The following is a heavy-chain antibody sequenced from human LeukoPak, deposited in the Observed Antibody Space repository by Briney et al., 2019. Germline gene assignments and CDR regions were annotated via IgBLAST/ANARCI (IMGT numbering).Heavy chain of an antibody. D-gene: IGHD2-2*01. V-gene: IGHV4-34*01. J-gene: IGHJ4*02. CDR1: GGSFSGYY. CDR2: INHSGST. CDR3: ASMPSTVSSKFDY. Sequence: KPSETLSLTCAVYGGSFSGYYWSWIRQPPGKGLEWIGEINHSGSTNYDPSLKSRVTISVDTSKNQFSLKLSSVTAADTAVYYCASMPSTVSSKFDYWGQGTLVTVSS.